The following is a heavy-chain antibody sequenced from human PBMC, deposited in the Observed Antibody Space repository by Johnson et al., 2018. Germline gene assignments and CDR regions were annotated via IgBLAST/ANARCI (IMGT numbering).Heavy chain of an antibody. CDR2: IFSGGST. CDR3: ARAAGPYYYFYYMDV. Sequence: EVQLVESGGGLVQPGGSLRLSCAASGLTVSSNYMSWVRQAPGKGLAWGSVIFSGGSTDYADSVKDRFIISRDNSKKTLFLQMSSLRPEDTAVYYLARAAGPYYYFYYMDVWGKGTTVTVSS. CDR1: GLTVSSNY. J-gene: IGHJ6*03. V-gene: IGHV3-66*02.